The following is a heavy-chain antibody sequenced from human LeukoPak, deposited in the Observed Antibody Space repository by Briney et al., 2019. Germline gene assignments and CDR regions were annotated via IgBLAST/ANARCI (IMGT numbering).Heavy chain of an antibody. CDR3: ATDLLPNWDDAFDI. D-gene: IGHD7-27*01. Sequence: ASVKVSCKVSGYTLTELSMHWVRQAPGKGLEWMGGFDPEDGETIYAQKFQGRVTMTEDTSTDTAYMELSSLRSEDTAVYCCATDLLPNWDDAFDIWGQGTMVTVSS. CDR1: GYTLTELS. CDR2: FDPEDGET. V-gene: IGHV1-24*01. J-gene: IGHJ3*02.